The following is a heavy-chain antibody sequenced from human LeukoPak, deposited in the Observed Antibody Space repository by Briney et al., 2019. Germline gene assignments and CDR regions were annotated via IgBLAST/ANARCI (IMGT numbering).Heavy chain of an antibody. J-gene: IGHJ4*02. V-gene: IGHV3-20*04. CDR1: GFTFADYG. D-gene: IGHD6-13*01. CDR3: ARDLSSNWSNLAY. CDR2: INWSGDNT. Sequence: RTGGSLRLSCEDSGFTFADYGLSWVRHAPGKGPQWVAGINWSGDNTFYADSVKGRFTISRDNTKKTLYLQMNNLRGDDTATYYCARDLSSNWSNLAYWGQGTLVTVSS.